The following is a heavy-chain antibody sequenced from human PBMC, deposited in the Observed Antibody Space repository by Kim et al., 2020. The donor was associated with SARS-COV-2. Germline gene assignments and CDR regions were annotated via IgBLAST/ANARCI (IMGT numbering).Heavy chain of an antibody. V-gene: IGHV4-59*01. CDR1: GGSISSYY. CDR3: AVVGYAPAYWYFDL. J-gene: IGHJ2*01. CDR2: IYYSGST. D-gene: IGHD5-18*01. Sequence: SETLSLTCTVSGGSISSYYWSWIRQPPGKGLEWIGYIYYSGSTNYNPSLKSRVTISVDTSKNQFSLKLSSVTAADTAVYYCAVVGYAPAYWYFDLWGRGTLVTVSS.